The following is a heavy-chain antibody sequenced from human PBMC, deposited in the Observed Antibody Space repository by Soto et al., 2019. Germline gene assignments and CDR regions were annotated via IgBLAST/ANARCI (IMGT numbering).Heavy chain of an antibody. CDR1: GFSVSKAW. Sequence: EVQLVDSGGGLVKPGGSHRLSCEASGFSVSKAWMNWVRQAPGKGLEWVGRIKTRDEGETTKYAAPVKGRFTISRDDSKNTLYLQMNSLKTEDTAVYYCTTGSVEGFWGQGTTVTVSS. J-gene: IGHJ6*02. D-gene: IGHD2-15*01. CDR3: TTGSVEGF. CDR2: IKTRDEGETT. V-gene: IGHV3-15*07.